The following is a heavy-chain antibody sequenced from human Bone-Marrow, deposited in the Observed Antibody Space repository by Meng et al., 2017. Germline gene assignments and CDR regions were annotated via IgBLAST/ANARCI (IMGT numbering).Heavy chain of an antibody. CDR3: ASWIYSCGWQ. J-gene: IGHJ4*02. CDR2: IYHGGDT. D-gene: IGHD6-19*01. Sequence: QVRLQGPGPGLVKPSGTLSLTCVVSGGSISSIDWWSGVRQPPGKGLEWIGEIYHGGDTNYNPSLKSRVTIAIDRSKNQFSLKLSSVTAADTAVYYCASWIYSCGWQWGQGTLVTVSS. CDR1: GGSISSIDW. V-gene: IGHV4/OR15-8*02.